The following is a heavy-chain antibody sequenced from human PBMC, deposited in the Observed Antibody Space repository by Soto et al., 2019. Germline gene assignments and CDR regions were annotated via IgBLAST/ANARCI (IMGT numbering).Heavy chain of an antibody. D-gene: IGHD2-2*01. Sequence: GGSLRLSCAASGFTFSSYGMHWVRQAPGKGLEWVAVISYDGSNKYYADSVKGRFTISRDNSKNTLYLQMNSLRAEDTAVYYCANTIVPAAMTYYYYYGMDVWGQGTTVTVSS. V-gene: IGHV3-30*18. CDR1: GFTFSSYG. CDR2: ISYDGSNK. J-gene: IGHJ6*02. CDR3: ANTIVPAAMTYYYYYGMDV.